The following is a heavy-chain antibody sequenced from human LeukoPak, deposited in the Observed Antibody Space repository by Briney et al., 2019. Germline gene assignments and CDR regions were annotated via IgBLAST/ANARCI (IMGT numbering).Heavy chain of an antibody. CDR3: AREDGYCSGGNCYSYFDS. Sequence: GGSLRLSCAASGFTFSHFWMSWVRQAPGKGLEWVAYIKKTGSETYYVGSVKGRFTITGDNTRNSLFLQMYSLRAEDTAVYFCAREDGYCSGGNCYSYFDSWGQGTLVTVSS. J-gene: IGHJ4*02. CDR2: IKKTGSET. V-gene: IGHV3-7*01. D-gene: IGHD2-15*01. CDR1: GFTFSHFW.